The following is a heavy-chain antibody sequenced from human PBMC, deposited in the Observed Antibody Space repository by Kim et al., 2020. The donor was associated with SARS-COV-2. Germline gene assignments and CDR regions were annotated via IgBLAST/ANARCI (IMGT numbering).Heavy chain of an antibody. Sequence: SETLSLTCAVSGGSISSSNWWSWVRQPPGKGLEWIGEIYHSGSTNYNPSLKSRVTISVDKSKNQFSLKLSSVTAADTAVYYCARKNTGLDVVAVFDPWGQGTLVTVSS. CDR1: GGSISSSNW. CDR3: ARKNTGLDVVAVFDP. V-gene: IGHV4-4*02. J-gene: IGHJ5*02. CDR2: IYHSGST. D-gene: IGHD2-21*01.